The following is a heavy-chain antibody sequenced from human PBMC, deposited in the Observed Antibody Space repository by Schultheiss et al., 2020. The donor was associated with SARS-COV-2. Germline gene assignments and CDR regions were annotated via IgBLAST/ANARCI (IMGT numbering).Heavy chain of an antibody. CDR3: ARWYEYSYGHGAYYFDY. V-gene: IGHV3-48*01. Sequence: GGSLRLSCAASGFTFSSYSMNWVRQAPGKGLEWVSYISSSSSTIYYADSVKGRFTISRDNAKNSLYLQMNSLRAEDTAVYYCARWYEYSYGHGAYYFDYWGQGTLVTVSS. D-gene: IGHD5-18*01. J-gene: IGHJ4*02. CDR1: GFTFSSYS. CDR2: ISSSSSTI.